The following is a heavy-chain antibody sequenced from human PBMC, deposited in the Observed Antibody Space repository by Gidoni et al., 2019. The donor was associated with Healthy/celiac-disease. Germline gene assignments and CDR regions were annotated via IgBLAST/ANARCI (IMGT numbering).Heavy chain of an antibody. J-gene: IGHJ3*02. D-gene: IGHD5-18*01. CDR3: ASEWDVDTAMVMAFDI. CDR2: IYSGGST. V-gene: IGHV3-53*01. CDR1: GFPVSSNY. Sequence: EVQLVESGGGLIQPGGSLRLSCAASGFPVSSNYMSWVRQAPGKGLEWVSVIYSGGSTYYADSVKGRFTISRDNSKNTLYLQMNSLRAEDTAVYYCASEWDVDTAMVMAFDIWGQGTMVTVSS.